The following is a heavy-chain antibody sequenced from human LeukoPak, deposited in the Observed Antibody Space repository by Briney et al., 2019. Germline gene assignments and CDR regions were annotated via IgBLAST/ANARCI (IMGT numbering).Heavy chain of an antibody. V-gene: IGHV1-18*01. D-gene: IGHD3-22*01. CDR3: ASRSGYDPYYFDY. CDR1: GFTFTGYG. CDR2: IRANSGST. Sequence: GASVKVSCKISGFTFTGYGISWVQQAPGQGLEWMGWIRANSGSTNYAQRFQDRVTMTTDKSTSTAYLEVRSLRSDDTAVYFCASRSGYDPYYFDYWGQGTLVTVSS. J-gene: IGHJ4*02.